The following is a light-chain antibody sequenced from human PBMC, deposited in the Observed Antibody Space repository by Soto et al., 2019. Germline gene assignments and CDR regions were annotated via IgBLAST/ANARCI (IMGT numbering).Light chain of an antibody. J-gene: IGKJ4*01. V-gene: IGKV3-20*01. CDR2: VAS. CDR3: QQYCNSPVT. Sequence: EIVLTQSPGTLSLSPGERATLSCRASQSVNNNYLAWYQQKPGQAPRLPIYVASSRATGIPDRFSGSGSGTDFTLTISRLEPEDFAVYYCQQYCNSPVTFGGGTKVEIK. CDR1: QSVNNNY.